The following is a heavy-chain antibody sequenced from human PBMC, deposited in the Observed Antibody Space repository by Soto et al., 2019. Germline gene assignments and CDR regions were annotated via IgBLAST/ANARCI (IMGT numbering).Heavy chain of an antibody. CDR2: INPNSGGT. CDR3: ARGTVVVVAARNNWFDP. Sequence: QVQLVQSGAEVKKPGASVKVSCKASGYTFTGYYMHWVRQAPGQGLEWMGWINPNSGGTNYAQKCQGWVTMTRXRSXSXVYMELSRLRSDDTAVYYCARGTVVVVAARNNWFDPWGQGTLVTVSS. D-gene: IGHD2-15*01. J-gene: IGHJ5*02. V-gene: IGHV1-2*04. CDR1: GYTFTGYY.